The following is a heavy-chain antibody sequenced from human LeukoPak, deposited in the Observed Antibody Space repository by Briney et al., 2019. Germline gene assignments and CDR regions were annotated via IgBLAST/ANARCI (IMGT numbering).Heavy chain of an antibody. Sequence: GGSLRLSCVASGFTFSSHLMHWVRQVPGKGLVWVSRIDSDGSKTDYADSVKGRFTFSRDNARNTLYLQMNSLRAEDTAVYYCVRLSSGYYGLIDHWGQGTLVTVSS. D-gene: IGHD3-22*01. CDR3: VRLSSGYYGLIDH. CDR1: GFTFSSHL. J-gene: IGHJ4*02. V-gene: IGHV3-74*01. CDR2: IDSDGSKT.